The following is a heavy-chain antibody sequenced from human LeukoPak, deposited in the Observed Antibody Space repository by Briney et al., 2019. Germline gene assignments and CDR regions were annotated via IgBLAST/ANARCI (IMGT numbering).Heavy chain of an antibody. V-gene: IGHV4-34*01. CDR3: ARGPRRPLNYYYYYGMDV. J-gene: IGHJ6*02. CDR1: GGSFSGYY. CDR2: INHSGST. Sequence: PSETLSLTCAVYGGSFSGYYWSWIRQPPGKGLEWIGEINHSGSTNYNPSLKSRVTISVDTSKNQFSLKLSSVTAADTAVYYCARGPRRPLNYYYYYGMDVWGQGTTVTVSS.